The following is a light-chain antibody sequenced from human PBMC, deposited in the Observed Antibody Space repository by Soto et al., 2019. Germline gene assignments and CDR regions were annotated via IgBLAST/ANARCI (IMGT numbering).Light chain of an antibody. Sequence: DLVMTQSPLSLPVTPGEPASISCRSSQSLLQTNGYNYLDWYLQKPGQSPQLLIYLGSNRASGVPDRFGGSGSGTDFTLKISRVEAEDVGVYYCMQALQTPWAFGQGTKVEIK. J-gene: IGKJ1*01. CDR1: QSLLQTNGYNY. CDR3: MQALQTPWA. V-gene: IGKV2-28*01. CDR2: LGS.